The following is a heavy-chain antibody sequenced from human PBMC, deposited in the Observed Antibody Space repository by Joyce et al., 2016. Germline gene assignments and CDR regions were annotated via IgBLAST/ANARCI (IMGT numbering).Heavy chain of an antibody. Sequence: QVQLQESGPGLVKPSGTLSLTCAVSGGSISSAHWWSWVRQPPGKGLKWIGEIYLGGSTTYNPSLKSRVTISVDKSKNQLSLKMNSVTAADTAVYYCARNGAYSQDSWGQGTLVTVSS. D-gene: IGHD5-12*01. CDR2: IYLGGST. J-gene: IGHJ5*01. V-gene: IGHV4-4*02. CDR3: ARNGAYSQDS. CDR1: GGSISSAHW.